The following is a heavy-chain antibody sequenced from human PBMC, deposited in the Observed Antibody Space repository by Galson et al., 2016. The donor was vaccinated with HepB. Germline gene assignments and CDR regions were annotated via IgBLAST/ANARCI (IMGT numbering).Heavy chain of an antibody. Sequence: SVKVSCKASAFSNYAISWVRQVPGQGLEWMGWISPYNTKTNYAQKFQGRVTMTADTATNTAYMELRSLRSDDTAVYYCASPGWGYSNYCFVYWGQGTLVTVSS. CDR2: ISPYNTKT. D-gene: IGHD4-11*01. CDR3: ASPGWGYSNYCFVY. V-gene: IGHV1-18*01. CDR1: AFSNYA. J-gene: IGHJ4*02.